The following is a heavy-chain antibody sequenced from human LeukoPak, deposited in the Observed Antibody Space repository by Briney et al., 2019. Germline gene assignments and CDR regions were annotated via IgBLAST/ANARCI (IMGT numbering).Heavy chain of an antibody. Sequence: GGSLRLSCAASGFTFSTYNMNWVRQAPGKGLEWVSSITSGGTYTYYADSVKGRFTTTRDNAKNSLSLQLSSLRAEDTAVYYCARGHYDILTASYKWTPDYWGQGILVTVSS. D-gene: IGHD3-9*01. CDR2: ITSGGTYT. J-gene: IGHJ4*02. V-gene: IGHV3-21*06. CDR3: ARGHYDILTASYKWTPDY. CDR1: GFTFSTYN.